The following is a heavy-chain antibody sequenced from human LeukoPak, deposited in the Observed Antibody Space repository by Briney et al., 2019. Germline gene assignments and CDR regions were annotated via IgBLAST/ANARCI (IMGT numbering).Heavy chain of an antibody. CDR3: ARGPRITMIRGGQWYYYMDV. Sequence: ASVKVSCKASGYTFTSYYMHWVRQAPGQGLEWMGLINPSGCSTSYAQKFQGRVTMTRDMSTSTVYMELSSLRSEDTAVYYCARGPRITMIRGGQWYYYMDVWGKGTTVTISS. CDR2: INPSGCST. J-gene: IGHJ6*03. V-gene: IGHV1-46*01. D-gene: IGHD3-10*01. CDR1: GYTFTSYY.